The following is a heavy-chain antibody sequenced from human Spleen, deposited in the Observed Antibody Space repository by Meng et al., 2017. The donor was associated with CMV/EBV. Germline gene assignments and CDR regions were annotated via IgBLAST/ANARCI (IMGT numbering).Heavy chain of an antibody. CDR2: ISSSSYI. V-gene: IGHV3-21*01. Sequence: GGSLRLSCAASGFTFSSYSMNWVRQAPGKGLEWVSSISSSSYIYYADSVKGRFTISRDNAKNSLYLQMNSLRAEDTAVYYCASSGRWLQLFDYWGQGTLVTVSS. J-gene: IGHJ4*02. D-gene: IGHD5-24*01. CDR3: ASSGRWLQLFDY. CDR1: GFTFSSYS.